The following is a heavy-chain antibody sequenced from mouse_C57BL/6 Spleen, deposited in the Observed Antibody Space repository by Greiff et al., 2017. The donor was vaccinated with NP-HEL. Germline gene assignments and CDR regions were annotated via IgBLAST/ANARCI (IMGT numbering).Heavy chain of an antibody. Sequence: DVMLVESGGGLVKPGGSLKLSCAASGFTFSDYGMHWVRQAPEKGLEWVAYISSGSSTIYYADTVKGRFTISRDNAKNTLFLQMTSLRSEDTAMYYCARLGSNYEFAYWGQGTLVTVSA. CDR3: ARLGSNYEFAY. CDR2: ISSGSSTI. CDR1: GFTFSDYG. D-gene: IGHD2-5*01. V-gene: IGHV5-17*01. J-gene: IGHJ3*01.